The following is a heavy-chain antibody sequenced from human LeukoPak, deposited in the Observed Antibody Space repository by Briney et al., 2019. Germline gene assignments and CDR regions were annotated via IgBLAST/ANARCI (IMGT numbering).Heavy chain of an antibody. V-gene: IGHV4-30-4*01. Sequence: PSQTLSLTCTVSGGSISSGDYYWSWLRQPPGKGLEWIGYINYSGSAYYNPSLKSRVTISVDTSKNQFSLKLSSVTAADTAVYYCARLPRGYSSSWRNDYWGQGTLVTVSS. D-gene: IGHD6-13*01. CDR1: GGSISSGDYY. CDR2: INYSGSA. J-gene: IGHJ4*02. CDR3: ARLPRGYSSSWRNDY.